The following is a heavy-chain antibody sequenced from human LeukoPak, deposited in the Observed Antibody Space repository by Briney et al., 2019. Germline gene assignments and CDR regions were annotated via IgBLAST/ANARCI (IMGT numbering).Heavy chain of an antibody. J-gene: IGHJ4*02. Sequence: PSETLSLTCAFYGGSFSGYHWTWIRQPPGKGLDWIGEINDSGSPIYNPSLRNRVTISVDMSKNQFSVSLTSVTAADTAVYYCARGGRRYDFWSGYYPPSADFDYWGQGTLVTVSS. CDR3: ARGGRRYDFWSGYYPPSADFDY. CDR2: INDSGSP. D-gene: IGHD3-3*01. CDR1: GGSFSGYH. V-gene: IGHV4-34*01.